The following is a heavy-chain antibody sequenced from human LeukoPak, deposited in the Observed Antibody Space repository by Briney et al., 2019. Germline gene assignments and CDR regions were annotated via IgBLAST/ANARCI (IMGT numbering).Heavy chain of an antibody. CDR1: GFTFSSYA. D-gene: IGHD4-11*01. CDR2: ISGSGGST. V-gene: IGHV3-23*01. J-gene: IGHJ6*02. CDR3: ASLHRAYYGMDV. Sequence: PGGSLRLSCAASGFTFSSYAMSWVRQAPGKGLEWVSAISGSGGSTYYADSVKGRFTISRDNFKNTLYLQMNSLRAEDTAVYYCASLHRAYYGMDVWGQGTTVTVSS.